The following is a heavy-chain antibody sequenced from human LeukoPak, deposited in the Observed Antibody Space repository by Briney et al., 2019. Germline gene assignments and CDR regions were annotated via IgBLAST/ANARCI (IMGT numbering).Heavy chain of an antibody. D-gene: IGHD2-21*02. CDR3: ASPKLNCGGDRYLYDY. CDR1: GGSISSSSYY. J-gene: IGHJ4*02. Sequence: SETLSLTCTVSGGSISSSSYYWGWIRQPPGKGLEWIGSIYYSGSTYYNPSLKSRVTISVDTSKNQFSLKLSSVTAADTAVYYCASPKLNCGGDRYLYDYWGQGTLVTVSS. V-gene: IGHV4-39*01. CDR2: IYYSGST.